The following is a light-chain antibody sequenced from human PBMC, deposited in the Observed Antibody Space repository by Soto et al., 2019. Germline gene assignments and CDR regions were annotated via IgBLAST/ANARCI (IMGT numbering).Light chain of an antibody. CDR2: GNS. Sequence: QSVLTQAPSVSGAPGQRVTISCTGSSSNIGAGYDVHWYQQLPGTAPKLLIYGNSNRPSGVPDRFSGSKSGTSASLDITGLQAEDEADYYCQSYDISLSGWVFGGGTKLTVL. V-gene: IGLV1-40*01. CDR1: SSNIGAGYD. CDR3: QSYDISLSGWV. J-gene: IGLJ3*02.